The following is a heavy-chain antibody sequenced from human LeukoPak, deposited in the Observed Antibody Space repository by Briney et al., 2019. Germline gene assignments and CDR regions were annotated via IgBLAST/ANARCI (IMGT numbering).Heavy chain of an antibody. Sequence: SETLSLTCAVYIDSFSNYHWNWIRQTPAKGLEWIGEVNESGGTNISPSLRSRVILSVDTSKNQFSLKLISVTVADTAVYYCARGQGATVPQVGKNWFDPWGQGTRVTVSS. V-gene: IGHV4-34*01. CDR3: ARGQGATVPQVGKNWFDP. D-gene: IGHD1-26*01. CDR1: IDSFSNYH. J-gene: IGHJ5*02. CDR2: VNESGGT.